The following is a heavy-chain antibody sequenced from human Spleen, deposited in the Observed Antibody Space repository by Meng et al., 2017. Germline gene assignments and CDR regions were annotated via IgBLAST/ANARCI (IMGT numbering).Heavy chain of an antibody. Sequence: GESLKISCRASGFNFATYWIGWVRQMPGKGLEWMGNIYPSDSETRYSPSFQGQVTISVDKSISTAYVQWSSLKASDTALYYCAVYNGRYGYFDYWGQGTLVTVSS. CDR2: IYPSDSET. CDR1: GFNFATYW. V-gene: IGHV5-51*01. CDR3: AVYNGRYGYFDY. J-gene: IGHJ4*02. D-gene: IGHD5-24*01.